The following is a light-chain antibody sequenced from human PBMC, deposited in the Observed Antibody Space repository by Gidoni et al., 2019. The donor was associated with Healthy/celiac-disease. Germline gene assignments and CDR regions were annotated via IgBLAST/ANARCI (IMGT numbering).Light chain of an antibody. J-gene: IGLJ3*02. CDR1: SSDVGGYNY. CDR3: SSYAGSNTWV. CDR2: EVS. Sequence: QSALTPPPSASGSPGQSVTISCTGTSSDVGGYNYVSWYQQHPGKAPKLMIYEVSKRPSGVPDRFSGSKSGNTASLTVSGLQAEDEADYYCSSYAGSNTWVFGGGTKLTVL. V-gene: IGLV2-8*01.